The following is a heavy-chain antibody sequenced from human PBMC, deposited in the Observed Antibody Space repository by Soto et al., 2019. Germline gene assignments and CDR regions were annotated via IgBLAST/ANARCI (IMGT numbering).Heavy chain of an antibody. Sequence: QVQLQESGPGLVKPSQTLSLTCTVSGGSISSGDYYWSWIRQPPGKGLAWIGYIYYSGSTYYNPSLKGRVTISVDTSKNLFSLRLPSVTAADTAVYYCARGTPPTADFDFGSGYYTHDCWGQGTLVTVSS. V-gene: IGHV4-30-4*01. D-gene: IGHD3-3*01. CDR2: IYYSGST. CDR3: ARGTPPTADFDFGSGYYTHDC. J-gene: IGHJ4*02. CDR1: GGSISSGDYY.